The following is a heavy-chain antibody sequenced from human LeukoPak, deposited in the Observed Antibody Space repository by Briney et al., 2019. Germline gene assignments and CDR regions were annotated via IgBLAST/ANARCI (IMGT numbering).Heavy chain of an antibody. CDR1: GFTVSSNY. D-gene: IGHD4-23*01. Sequence: GGSLRLSCAASGFTVSSNYMSWVRQAPGKGLEWVSVIYSGGSTYYADSVKGRFTISRDNSKNTLYLQMNSLRAEDTAVYYCAREPVVTPGDAFDIWGQGTMVTVSS. CDR2: IYSGGST. J-gene: IGHJ3*02. V-gene: IGHV3-53*05. CDR3: AREPVVTPGDAFDI.